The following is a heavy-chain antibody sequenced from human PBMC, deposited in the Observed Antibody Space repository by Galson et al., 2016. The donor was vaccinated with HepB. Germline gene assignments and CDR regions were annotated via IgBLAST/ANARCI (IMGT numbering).Heavy chain of an antibody. CDR1: GIPFSDYF. CDR3: ARMGPGESLDY. Sequence: SLRLSCAVSGIPFSDYFMSWVRQAPGQGLEWISYISYTSSLISYTDSVRGRFTISRDNAKRPVYLQMNSLRVEDTALYYCARMGPGESLDYWGQGTLVTVSS. V-gene: IGHV3-11*01. J-gene: IGHJ4*02. CDR2: ISYTSSLI. D-gene: IGHD3-10*01.